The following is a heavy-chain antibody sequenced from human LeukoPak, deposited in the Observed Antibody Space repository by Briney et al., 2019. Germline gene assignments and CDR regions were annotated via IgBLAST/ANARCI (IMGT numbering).Heavy chain of an antibody. CDR2: LSHSGST. CDR1: GGSLIMNNYY. Sequence: SETLSLMCTVSGGSLIMNNYYWGWLRQPPGKGLEWIGSLSHSGSTFYNPSLKSRVAMSVDTSKNHFSLKLSSVTAADTAVYYCARHGSGSPPDYWGQGTLVTVSS. D-gene: IGHD3-10*01. V-gene: IGHV4-39*01. CDR3: ARHGSGSPPDY. J-gene: IGHJ4*02.